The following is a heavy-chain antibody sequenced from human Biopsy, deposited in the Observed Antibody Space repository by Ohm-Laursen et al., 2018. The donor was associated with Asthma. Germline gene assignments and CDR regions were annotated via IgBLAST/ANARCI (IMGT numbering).Heavy chain of an antibody. D-gene: IGHD3-16*01. CDR2: INTNTGNP. CDR3: ARMISYYDEMRDPFFDY. V-gene: IGHV7-4-1*02. Sequence: ASVKVSCKASGYTVTRYAINWVRQAPGQGLEWMGWINTNTGNPTYAQGFTGRFVFSLDTSVNTAHLQISSLKAEDTAVYFCARMISYYDEMRDPFFDYWGRGTLVTVSS. CDR1: GYTVTRYA. J-gene: IGHJ4*02.